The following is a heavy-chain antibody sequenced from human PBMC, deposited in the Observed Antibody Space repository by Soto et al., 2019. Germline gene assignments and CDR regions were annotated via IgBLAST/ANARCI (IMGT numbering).Heavy chain of an antibody. J-gene: IGHJ4*02. CDR3: AKDLAYQLLLLDY. V-gene: IGHV3-23*01. D-gene: IGHD2-2*01. CDR2: ISGSGGST. CDR1: GFTFSSYA. Sequence: AGGSLRLSCAASGFTFSSYAMSWVRQAPGKGLEWVSAISGSGGSTYYADSVKGRFTISRDNSKNTLYLQMNSLRAEDTAVYYCAKDLAYQLLLLDYWGQGTLVTVSS.